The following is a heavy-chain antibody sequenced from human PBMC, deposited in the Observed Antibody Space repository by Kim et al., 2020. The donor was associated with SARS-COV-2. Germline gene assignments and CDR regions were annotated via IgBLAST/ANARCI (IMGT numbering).Heavy chain of an antibody. V-gene: IGHV4-30-2*04. Sequence: YNPSLKSRVTISVDTSKNQFSLKLTSVTAADTAVYYCARDSTEYSSSWDYWGQGTLVTVSS. CDR3: ARDSTEYSSSWDY. D-gene: IGHD6-13*01. J-gene: IGHJ4*02.